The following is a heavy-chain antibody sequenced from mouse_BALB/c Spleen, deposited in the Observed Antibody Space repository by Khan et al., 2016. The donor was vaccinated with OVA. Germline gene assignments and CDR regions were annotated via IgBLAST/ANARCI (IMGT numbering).Heavy chain of an antibody. D-gene: IGHD1-3*01. V-gene: IGHV1-77*01. CDR2: ISPGSGNT. Sequence: QVQLKESGTELARPGASVKLSCKASGYIFIDYNINWVKQRTGQGLEWIGEISPGSGNTYYNEKFKGKATLTADKSSSTAYMQLSSLTSEDSAVYFWEREWGSWFPYWGQGTLITVSA. CDR1: GYIFIDYN. CDR3: EREWGSWFPY. J-gene: IGHJ3*01.